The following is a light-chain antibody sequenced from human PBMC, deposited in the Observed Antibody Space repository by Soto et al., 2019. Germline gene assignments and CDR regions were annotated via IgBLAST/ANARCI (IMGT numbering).Light chain of an antibody. V-gene: IGLV2-14*01. Sequence: QSVLTQPASVSGSPGQSITISCTGTSSDIGGYYYVSWYQHHPGKAPKLIIYQVTNRPSGVSHRFSGSKSGNTASLTISGLQAEDEADYYCTSYSSSSTFYVFGTGTKVTGL. J-gene: IGLJ1*01. CDR2: QVT. CDR3: TSYSSSSTFYV. CDR1: SSDIGGYYY.